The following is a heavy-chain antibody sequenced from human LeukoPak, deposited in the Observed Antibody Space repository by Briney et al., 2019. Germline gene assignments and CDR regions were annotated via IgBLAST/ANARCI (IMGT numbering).Heavy chain of an antibody. CDR2: IYWDDDK. J-gene: IGHJ3*02. Sequence: SGPTLVNPTQTLTLTCTFSGFSLSTSGVGVGWIRQPPGKALEWLALIYWDDDKRFSPSLNNRLTITKDTSKNQVVLEMTNMDPVDTATYYCAHRRGTASSGAFDIWGQRTRVTVSS. CDR3: AHRRGTASSGAFDI. CDR1: GFSLSTSGVG. D-gene: IGHD1-26*01. V-gene: IGHV2-5*02.